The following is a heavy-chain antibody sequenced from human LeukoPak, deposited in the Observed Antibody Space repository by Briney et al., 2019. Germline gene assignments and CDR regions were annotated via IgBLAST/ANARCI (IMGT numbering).Heavy chain of an antibody. CDR2: ISSSGSTI. CDR3: ARVRRSSGSYKFDP. D-gene: IGHD3-10*01. Sequence: SGGSLRLSCAASGFTFSSYEMNWVRQAPGKGLEWVSYISSSGSTIYYADSVKGRFIISRDNAKNSLYLQMNSLRAEDTAVYYCARVRRSSGSYKFDPWGQGTLVTVSS. V-gene: IGHV3-48*03. CDR1: GFTFSSYE. J-gene: IGHJ5*02.